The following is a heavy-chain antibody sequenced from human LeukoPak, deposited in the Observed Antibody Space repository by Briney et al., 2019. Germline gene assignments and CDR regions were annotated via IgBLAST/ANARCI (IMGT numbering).Heavy chain of an antibody. V-gene: IGHV4-38-2*02. CDR1: GYSISSGYY. Sequence: SSETLSLTCTVSGYSISSGYYWGWIRQPPGKGLEWIGSIYHSGSTYYNPSLKSRVTISVDTSKNQFSLKLSSVTAADTAVYYCARGGWELLRGIDYWGQGTLVTVSS. D-gene: IGHD1-26*01. CDR3: ARGGWELLRGIDY. J-gene: IGHJ4*02. CDR2: IYHSGST.